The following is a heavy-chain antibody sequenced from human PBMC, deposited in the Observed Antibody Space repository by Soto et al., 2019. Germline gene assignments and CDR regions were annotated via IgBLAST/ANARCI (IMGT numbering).Heavy chain of an antibody. CDR1: GFTFSSYG. CDR2: IWYDGSNK. V-gene: IGHV3-33*01. D-gene: IGHD1-1*01. CDR3: ARLPSGEESGYYGMDV. J-gene: IGHJ6*02. Sequence: QVQLVESGGGVVQPGRSLRLSCAASGFTFSSYGMHWVRQAPGKGLEWVAVIWYDGSNKYYADSVKGRFTISRDNSKNTLYLQMNSLRAEDTAVYYCARLPSGEESGYYGMDVWGQGTTVTVSS.